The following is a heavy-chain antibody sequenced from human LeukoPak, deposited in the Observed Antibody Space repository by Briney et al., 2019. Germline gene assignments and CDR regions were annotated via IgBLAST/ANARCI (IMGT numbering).Heavy chain of an antibody. CDR3: AKGGDFIGVIIPLYYFDY. D-gene: IGHD3-3*01. CDR1: GFTFSSYW. V-gene: IGHV3-7*01. CDR2: IKQDGSEK. Sequence: PGGSLRLSCAASGFTFSSYWMSWVRQAPGKGLEWVANIKQDGSEKYYVDSVKGRFTISRDNSKNTLYLQMSSLRAEDTAVYYCAKGGDFIGVIIPLYYFDYWGQGTLVTVSS. J-gene: IGHJ4*02.